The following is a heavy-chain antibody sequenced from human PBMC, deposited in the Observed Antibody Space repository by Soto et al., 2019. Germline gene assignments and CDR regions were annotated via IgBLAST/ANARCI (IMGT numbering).Heavy chain of an antibody. D-gene: IGHD1-26*01. CDR2: INTDGSST. CDR1: GFTLSSYR. V-gene: IGHV3-74*01. CDR3: VRGASLNFDY. J-gene: IGHJ4*02. Sequence: GGSLRLSCAVSGFTLSSYRMHWVRQAPRKGLVWVSHINTDGSSTDYADSVKGRFTISRDNAKNSLYLQMNSLRAEDTAFYYCVRGASLNFDYWGQGTLVTVSS.